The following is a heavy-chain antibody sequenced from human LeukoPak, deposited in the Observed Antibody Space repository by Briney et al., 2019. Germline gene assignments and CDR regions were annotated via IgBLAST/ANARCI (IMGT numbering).Heavy chain of an antibody. V-gene: IGHV1-69*13. CDR1: GGTFSSYA. D-gene: IGHD3-22*01. Sequence: GASVKVSCKASGGTFSSYAISWVRQAPGQGLEWMGGIIPIFGTANYAQKFQGRVTITADESTSTAYMELSSLRSEDTAVYYCARENYYDSSGYYVYWGQGTLVTVSS. CDR3: ARENYYDSSGYYVY. J-gene: IGHJ4*02. CDR2: IIPIFGTA.